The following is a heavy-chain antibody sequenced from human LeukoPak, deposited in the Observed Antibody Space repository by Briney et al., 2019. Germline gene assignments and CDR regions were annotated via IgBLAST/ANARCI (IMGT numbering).Heavy chain of an antibody. D-gene: IGHD2-15*01. J-gene: IGHJ6*02. CDR1: GYTFTGYY. CDR2: INPKRGGT. CDR3: ARVVVVAGGRKPYYYYGMDV. V-gene: IGHV1-2*02. Sequence: ASVKVSCKASGYTFTGYYMHWVRQAPGQGPEWMGWINPKRGGTKYAQKFQGRVTMTRGTSISTAYMELSSLRSDDTAVYYCARVVVVAGGRKPYYYYGMDVWGQGTTVSV.